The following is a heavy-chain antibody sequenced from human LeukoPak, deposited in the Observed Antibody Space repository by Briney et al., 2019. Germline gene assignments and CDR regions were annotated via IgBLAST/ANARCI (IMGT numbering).Heavy chain of an antibody. CDR2: ISSSSSTI. J-gene: IGHJ4*02. CDR1: GFTFSSDS. D-gene: IGHD6-13*01. CDR3: EGRLGQQPDY. Sequence: GGSLRLSCAASGFTFSSDSMNWVRQAPGKGLEWVSYISSSSSTIYYADSVKGRFTISRDNAKNSLYLQMNSLRAEDTAVYYCEGRLGQQPDYWGQGTLVTVSS. V-gene: IGHV3-48*01.